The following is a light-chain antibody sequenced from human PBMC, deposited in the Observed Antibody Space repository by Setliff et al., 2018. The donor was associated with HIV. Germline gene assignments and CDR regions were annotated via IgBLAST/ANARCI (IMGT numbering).Light chain of an antibody. CDR1: SSDVGTYNY. Sequence: QSALTQPASVSGSPGQSITISCTGTSSDVGTYNYVSWYQQHPGRAPKLMIYDVTKRPSGVSDRFSGSKSGNTASLTISGLQAEDEADYYCSSYTSSSTLFGGGTKVTVL. J-gene: IGLJ2*01. V-gene: IGLV2-14*01. CDR2: DVT. CDR3: SSYTSSSTL.